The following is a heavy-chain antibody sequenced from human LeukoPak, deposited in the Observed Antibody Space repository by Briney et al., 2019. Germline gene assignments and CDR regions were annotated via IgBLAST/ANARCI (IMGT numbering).Heavy chain of an antibody. V-gene: IGHV1-2*02. CDR2: INPNNDDT. Sequence: ASVKVFCKASGYTFTGYYMHWVRQAPGQGLEWMGWINPNNDDTNYAQKFQGRVTMTRDTSINTAYMELSSLRSDDTAMYYCARGDSSSWYYFDYWGQGTLVTVSS. J-gene: IGHJ4*02. CDR3: ARGDSSSWYYFDY. D-gene: IGHD6-13*01. CDR1: GYTFTGYY.